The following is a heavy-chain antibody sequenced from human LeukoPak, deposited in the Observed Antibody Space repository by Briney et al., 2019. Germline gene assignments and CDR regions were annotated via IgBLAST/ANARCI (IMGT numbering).Heavy chain of an antibody. CDR2: IYSGGST. Sequence: GGSLRLSCAASGFTVSSNYMSWVRQAPGEGLEWVSVIYSGGSTYYADSVKGRFTISRDNSKNTLYLQMNSLRAEDTAVYYCARDSTAVDAFDIWGQGTMVTVSS. V-gene: IGHV3-66*01. CDR3: ARDSTAVDAFDI. J-gene: IGHJ3*02. CDR1: GFTVSSNY. D-gene: IGHD5-18*01.